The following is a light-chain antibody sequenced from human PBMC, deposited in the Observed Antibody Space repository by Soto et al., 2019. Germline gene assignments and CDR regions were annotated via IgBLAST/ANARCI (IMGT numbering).Light chain of an antibody. Sequence: DIQMTQSPSSLSASVGDRVTITCRASQSISSYLNCYQQKPGKAPKLLIYAASSLQSGVPSRLSGSGSGTDFTLTISSLQPEDFATYYCQQSYSTPLTFGGGTKVEIK. CDR3: QQSYSTPLT. CDR2: AAS. V-gene: IGKV1-39*01. CDR1: QSISSY. J-gene: IGKJ4*01.